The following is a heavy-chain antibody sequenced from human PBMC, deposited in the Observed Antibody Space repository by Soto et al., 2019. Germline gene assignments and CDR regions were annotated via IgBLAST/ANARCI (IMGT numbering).Heavy chain of an antibody. CDR1: GYIFTNYD. CDR3: ARFGSAPYYYYGVDV. CDR2: ASGYTGNL. D-gene: IGHD3-10*01. Sequence: QVQRVQSETEVKKPGASVKVSCKASGYIFTNYDITWVRQAPGQGLEWMGWASGYTGNLKYAQKFQETVPMSTDTSTSTVDMEVRSLRSADTAVYYCARFGSAPYYYYGVDVWGQGTTVFVSS. V-gene: IGHV1-18*01. J-gene: IGHJ6*02.